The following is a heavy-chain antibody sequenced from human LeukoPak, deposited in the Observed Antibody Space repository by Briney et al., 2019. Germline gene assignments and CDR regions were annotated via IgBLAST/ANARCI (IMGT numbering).Heavy chain of an antibody. V-gene: IGHV4-34*01. CDR3: ARDRGGDATDY. Sequence: SETLSLTCAVSGGTFSGYYWSWIRQPPGKGLEWIGEINHSGSTNYNPSLKSRVTISVDTSKNQLSLKLSSVTAADTAVYYCARDRGGDATDYWGQGTLVTVSS. CDR2: INHSGST. CDR1: GGTFSGYY. J-gene: IGHJ4*02.